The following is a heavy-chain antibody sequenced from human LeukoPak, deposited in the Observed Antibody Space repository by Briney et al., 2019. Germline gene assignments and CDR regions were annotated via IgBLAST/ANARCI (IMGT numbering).Heavy chain of an antibody. D-gene: IGHD6-19*01. J-gene: IGHJ5*02. V-gene: IGHV4-39*07. Sequence: SETLSLTCTVSSASITSSPYFWGWIRQSPGKGLEWIGEIYHSGSTNYNPSLKSRVTISVDKSKNQFSLKLSSVTAADTAVYYCAREYSSGLDPWGQGTLVTVSS. CDR2: IYHSGST. CDR3: AREYSSGLDP. CDR1: SASITSSPYF.